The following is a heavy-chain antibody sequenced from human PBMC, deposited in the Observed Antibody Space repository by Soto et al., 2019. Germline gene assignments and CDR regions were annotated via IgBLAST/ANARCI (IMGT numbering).Heavy chain of an antibody. CDR1: GGSISSYY. CDR2: IYYSGST. J-gene: IGHJ4*02. D-gene: IGHD3-10*01. Sequence: SETLSLTCTVSGGSISSYYWSWIRQPPGKGLEWIGYIYYSGSTNYNPSLKSRVTISVDTSKNQFSLKLSSVTAADTAVYYCARVGDYYGSDTIPFDYWGQGTLVTVSS. V-gene: IGHV4-59*01. CDR3: ARVGDYYGSDTIPFDY.